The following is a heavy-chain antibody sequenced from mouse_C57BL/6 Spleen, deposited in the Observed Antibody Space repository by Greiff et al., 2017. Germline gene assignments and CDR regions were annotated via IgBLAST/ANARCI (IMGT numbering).Heavy chain of an antibody. D-gene: IGHD1-1*01. CDR3: ARDYGSSGFDY. J-gene: IGHJ2*01. V-gene: IGHV3-6*01. CDR2: ISYDGSN. Sequence: VQLKESGPGLVKPSQSLSLTCSVTGYSITSGYYWNWIRQFPGNKLEWMGYISYDGSNNYNPSLKNRISITRDTSKNQFFLKLNSVTTEDTATYYCARDYGSSGFDYWGQGTTLTVSS. CDR1: GYSITSGYY.